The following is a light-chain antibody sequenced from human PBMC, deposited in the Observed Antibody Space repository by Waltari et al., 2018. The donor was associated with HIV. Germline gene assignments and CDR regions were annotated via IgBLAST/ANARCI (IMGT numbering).Light chain of an antibody. Sequence: MGLTQSPSTLSLSPGGRAPLSCRASQSLGGSYLACYQQMPGQAPRLLISRTSKRAAGIPERFSGSGSGTDFTLTVSRLEPEESAIYSCNQYGRSPWTFGQGTKVEIK. V-gene: IGKV3-20*01. CDR1: QSLGGSY. J-gene: IGKJ1*01. CDR2: RTS. CDR3: NQYGRSPWT.